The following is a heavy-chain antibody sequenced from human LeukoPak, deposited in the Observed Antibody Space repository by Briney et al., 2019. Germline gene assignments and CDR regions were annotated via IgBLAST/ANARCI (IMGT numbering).Heavy chain of an antibody. Sequence: GGSLRLSCAASGFIFGNAWMSWVRQAPGKGLEWVGRIKSKPDGGTTDYAAPVKGRFTISRDDSKNTLYLQMNSLKTEDTAVYYCTTDPSVTVTTFSYDYYYGMDVWGQGTTVTVS. CDR1: GFIFGNAW. CDR2: IKSKPDGGTT. J-gene: IGHJ6*02. V-gene: IGHV3-15*01. CDR3: TTDPSVTVTTFSYDYYYGMDV. D-gene: IGHD4-17*01.